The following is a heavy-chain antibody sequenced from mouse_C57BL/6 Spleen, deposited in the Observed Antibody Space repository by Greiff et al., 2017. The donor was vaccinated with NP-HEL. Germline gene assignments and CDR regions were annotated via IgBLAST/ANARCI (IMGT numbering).Heavy chain of an antibody. D-gene: IGHD1-1*01. Sequence: QVQLQQSGAELVKPGASVKLSCKASGYTFTSYWMHWVKQRPGQGLEWIGMIHPNSGSTNYNEKFKSKATLTVDKSSSTAYMQLSSLTSEDSAVYYCARSDYGSSYVEYYAMDYWGQGTSVTVSS. V-gene: IGHV1-64*01. J-gene: IGHJ4*01. CDR1: GYTFTSYW. CDR2: IHPNSGST. CDR3: ARSDYGSSYVEYYAMDY.